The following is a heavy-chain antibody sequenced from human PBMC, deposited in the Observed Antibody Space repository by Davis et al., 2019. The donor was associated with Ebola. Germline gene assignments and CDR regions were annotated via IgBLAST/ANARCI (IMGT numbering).Heavy chain of an antibody. CDR2: IYYSGST. Sequence: SETLSLTCTVSGGSISSYYWSWIRQPPGKGLEWIGYIYYSGSTNYNPSLKSRVTISVDTSKNQFSLKLSSVTAADTAVYYCARGGDYVPYYYGMDVWDQGTTVTVSS. J-gene: IGHJ6*02. CDR3: ARGGDYVPYYYGMDV. V-gene: IGHV4-59*12. D-gene: IGHD2-21*02. CDR1: GGSISSYY.